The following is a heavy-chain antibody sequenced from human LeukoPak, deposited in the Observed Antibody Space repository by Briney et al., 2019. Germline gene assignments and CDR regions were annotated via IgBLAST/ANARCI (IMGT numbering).Heavy chain of an antibody. CDR2: ISGSGDST. CDR1: GFTFTSYA. V-gene: IGHV3-23*01. Sequence: GGSLRLSCAASGFTFTSYALSWVRQAPGKGLGWVSSISGSGDSTYYADSVKGRFAISRDNSKNTLYLQMNSLRAEDTAVYYCAKGPHNWNPHGIDYWGRGTLVTVSS. J-gene: IGHJ4*02. D-gene: IGHD1-20*01. CDR3: AKGPHNWNPHGIDY.